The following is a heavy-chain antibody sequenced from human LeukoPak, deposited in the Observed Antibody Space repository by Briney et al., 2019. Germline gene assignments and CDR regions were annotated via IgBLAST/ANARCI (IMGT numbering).Heavy chain of an antibody. V-gene: IGHV1-18*01. CDR2: ISAYNGNT. CDR1: GYTFTSYG. J-gene: IGHJ6*02. Sequence: ASVKVSCKASGYTFTSYGISWVRQAPGQGLEWMGWISAYNGNTNYAQKFQGRVTMTRNTSISTAYMELSSLRSEDTAVYYCARGDYYDSSGTHYYYYGMDVWGQGTTVTVSS. D-gene: IGHD3-22*01. CDR3: ARGDYYDSSGTHYYYYGMDV.